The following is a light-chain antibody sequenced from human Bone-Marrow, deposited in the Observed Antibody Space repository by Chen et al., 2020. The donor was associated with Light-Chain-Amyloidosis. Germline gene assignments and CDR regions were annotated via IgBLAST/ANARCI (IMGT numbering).Light chain of an antibody. Sequence: SYVLTQPSSVSVSPGQTATIACGGNNIGSTSVHWYQQTPGQAPLLVVDDDMDRPSGIPERLSGANSGNTATTTIRWVDAGDEADYYCQVWDRSSDRPVFGGGTKLTVL. CDR2: DDM. CDR1: NIGSTS. CDR3: QVWDRSSDRPV. V-gene: IGLV3-21*02. J-gene: IGLJ3*02.